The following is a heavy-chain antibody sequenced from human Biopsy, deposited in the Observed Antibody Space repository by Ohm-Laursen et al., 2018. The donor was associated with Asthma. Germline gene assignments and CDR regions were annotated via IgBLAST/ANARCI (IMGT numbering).Heavy chain of an antibody. J-gene: IGHJ4*02. CDR3: ARHWNWGSFFDY. Sequence: PSETLSLTCTVSGGSMSSSSYSWGWIRQPPGKGLEWIGSISYTGNTDIPSLRSRVTLSVDTSKNNFSLKLTSVTAADTAAFYCARHWNWGSFFDYWGQGMLVTVSS. D-gene: IGHD7-27*01. V-gene: IGHV4-39*01. CDR1: GGSMSSSSYS. CDR2: ISYTGNT.